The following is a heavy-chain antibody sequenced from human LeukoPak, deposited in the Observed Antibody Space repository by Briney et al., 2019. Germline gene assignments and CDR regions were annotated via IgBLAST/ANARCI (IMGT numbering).Heavy chain of an antibody. CDR3: ARDLSAARKREATGFDY. J-gene: IGHJ4*02. Sequence: PGGSLTLSCAASGFTFSSYGMHWVRQAPGKGLEWVAVIWYDGSNQHYADSVKGRFTISRDNSKNTLYLQMNTLRAEDTAMYYCARDLSAARKREATGFDYWGQGTQVTVSS. V-gene: IGHV3-33*01. CDR2: IWYDGSNQ. CDR1: GFTFSSYG. D-gene: IGHD6-6*01.